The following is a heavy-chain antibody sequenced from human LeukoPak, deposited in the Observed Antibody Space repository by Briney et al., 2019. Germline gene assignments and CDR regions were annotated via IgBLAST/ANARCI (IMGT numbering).Heavy chain of an antibody. V-gene: IGHV3-48*01. Sequence: PGGSLRLSCAASGFTFSSYSMNWVRQAPGKGLEWVSYISSSSSTIYYADSVKGRFTISRDNAKNSLYLQMNSLRAEDTAVYYCARSRPRLEVDYWGQGALVTVSS. CDR3: ARSRPRLEVDY. J-gene: IGHJ4*02. CDR1: GFTFSSYS. CDR2: ISSSSSTI.